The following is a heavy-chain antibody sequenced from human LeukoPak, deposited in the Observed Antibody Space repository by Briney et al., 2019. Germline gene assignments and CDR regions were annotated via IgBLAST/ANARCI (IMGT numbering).Heavy chain of an antibody. J-gene: IGHJ4*02. Sequence: PGGSLRLSRATSGFTLTNFAMHWVRQAPGKGLEYVSAMSSDGGTTYYANSVKGRFTMSRDTSKNAVYLQMGSLRPDDMAVYYCARGGSLSAYDSWGQGTLVTVSS. CDR2: MSSDGGTT. D-gene: IGHD2/OR15-2a*01. V-gene: IGHV3-64*01. CDR1: GFTLTNFA. CDR3: ARGGSLSAYDS.